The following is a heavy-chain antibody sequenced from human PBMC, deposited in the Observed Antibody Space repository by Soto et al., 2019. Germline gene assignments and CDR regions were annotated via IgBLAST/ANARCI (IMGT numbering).Heavy chain of an antibody. Sequence: VQLVQSGAEVTKPGSSVKVSCKASGGTFSSYAISWVRQAPGQGLEWMGGIIPMSGKANYAQKFQGRVTITADESTSTAYMELSSLRSEDTAVYYCARSQGSSTSLEIYYYYYYGMDVWGQGTTVTVSS. V-gene: IGHV1-69*01. CDR3: ARSQGSSTSLEIYYYYYYGMDV. D-gene: IGHD2-2*01. CDR1: GGTFSSYA. J-gene: IGHJ6*02. CDR2: IIPMSGKA.